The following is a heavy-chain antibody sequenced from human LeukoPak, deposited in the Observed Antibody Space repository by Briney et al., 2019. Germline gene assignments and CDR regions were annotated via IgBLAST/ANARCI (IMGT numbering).Heavy chain of an antibody. CDR1: GFTFSSYG. Sequence: GGSLRLSCAASGFTFSSYGMHWVRQAPGKGLEWVSGISWNSGSIGYADSVKGRFTISRDNAKNSLYLQMNSLRAEDTALYYCAKLSLGLYDSSGYYGSGYFDYWGQGTLVTVSS. CDR3: AKLSLGLYDSSGYYGSGYFDY. D-gene: IGHD3-22*01. CDR2: ISWNSGSI. V-gene: IGHV3-9*01. J-gene: IGHJ4*02.